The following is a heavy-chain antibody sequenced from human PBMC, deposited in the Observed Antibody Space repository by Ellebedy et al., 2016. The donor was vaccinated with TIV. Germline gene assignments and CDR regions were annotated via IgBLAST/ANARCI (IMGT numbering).Heavy chain of an antibody. CDR1: GTTFRGYS. CDR2: IGDYGQST. D-gene: IGHD6-6*01. Sequence: GGSLRLSCTGSGTTFRGYSMHWVRQAPGKGLEYVSAIGDYGQSTYYADSVKGRFTISRDDSKNTLHLQMSSLRAEDTAAYYCVKDLQYSSSAVWGQGTLVTVSS. J-gene: IGHJ4*02. CDR3: VKDLQYSSSAV. V-gene: IGHV3-64D*06.